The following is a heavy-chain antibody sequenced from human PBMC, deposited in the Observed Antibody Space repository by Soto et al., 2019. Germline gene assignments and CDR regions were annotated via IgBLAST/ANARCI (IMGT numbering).Heavy chain of an antibody. CDR3: ARGIQHSYGMDV. J-gene: IGHJ6*02. CDR2: INSDGSST. V-gene: IGHV3-74*01. CDR1: GFTFSNYW. D-gene: IGHD5-18*01. Sequence: EVQLVESGGGLVQPGGSLRLSCAAAGFTFSNYWMHWVRQAPGKGLVWVSRINSDGSSTFYADSVRGRFTISRDNAKNTVSRLLNSLRGEDTAVYYCARGIQHSYGMDVWGQGTTVTVSS.